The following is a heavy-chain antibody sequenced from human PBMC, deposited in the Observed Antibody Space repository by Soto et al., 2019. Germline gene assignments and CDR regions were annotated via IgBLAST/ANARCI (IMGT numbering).Heavy chain of an antibody. J-gene: IGHJ4*02. CDR2: ISSSSSYI. Sequence: EVQLVESGGGLVKPGGSLRLSCAASGFTFSSYSMNWVRQAPGKGLEWVSSISSSSSYIYYADSVKGRFTISRDNAKNSLYVQMNSLRAEGTAVYYCARHGSGSYYTGIDYWGQGTLVTVSS. V-gene: IGHV3-21*01. D-gene: IGHD3-10*01. CDR3: ARHGSGSYYTGIDY. CDR1: GFTFSSYS.